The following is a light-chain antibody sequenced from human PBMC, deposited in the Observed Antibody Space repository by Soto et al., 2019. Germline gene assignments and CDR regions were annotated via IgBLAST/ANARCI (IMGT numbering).Light chain of an antibody. Sequence: QSALTQPRSVSGSPGQSVTISCTGTSSDVGGYNYVSWYQQHPGKAPKLMIYDVSKRPSGVPDRFSGSKSGNTASLTISGLQAEDEADYYCCSYAGSYPPVVFDGGTKLTVL. V-gene: IGLV2-11*01. CDR1: SSDVGGYNY. CDR3: CSYAGSYPPVV. J-gene: IGLJ2*01. CDR2: DVS.